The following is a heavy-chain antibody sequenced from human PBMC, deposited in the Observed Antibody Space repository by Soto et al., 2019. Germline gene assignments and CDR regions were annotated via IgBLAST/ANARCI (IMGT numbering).Heavy chain of an antibody. CDR3: AKENIRDQRPVSAF. CDR1: CY. D-gene: IGHD3-10*01. Sequence: CYLCRISKNTGKGLEWVSYVSGSGSSVFYTDSLKGRFTMSRDNAKRSVYLQMNSLTVEDTAFFYCAKENIRDQRPVSAFRVNGTTVTVSS. V-gene: IGHV3-11*01. J-gene: IGHJ6*04. CDR2: VSGSGSSV.